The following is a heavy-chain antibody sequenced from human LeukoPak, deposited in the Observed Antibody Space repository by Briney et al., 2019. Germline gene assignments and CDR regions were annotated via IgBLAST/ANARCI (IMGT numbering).Heavy chain of an antibody. Sequence: GASVKVSCKASGYSFTDYYIHWVRQAPGQGLEWMGWINPNSGATNYAQKFQGRVIMTRDTSISTAYMELSRLKSDDTAVYYCARDTKLEMATIPFDYWGQGTLVTVSS. CDR3: ARDTKLEMATIPFDY. CDR2: INPNSGAT. D-gene: IGHD5-24*01. V-gene: IGHV1-2*02. CDR1: GYSFTDYY. J-gene: IGHJ4*02.